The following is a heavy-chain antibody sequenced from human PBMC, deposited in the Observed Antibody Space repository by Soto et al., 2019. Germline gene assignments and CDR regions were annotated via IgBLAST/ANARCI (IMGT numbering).Heavy chain of an antibody. V-gene: IGHV3-33*01. CDR2: IWYDGSNK. J-gene: IGHJ6*03. Sequence: PGGSLRLSYAASGFTFSNYGMHWVRQAPGKGLERVAVIWYDGSNKYYADSVKGRFTISRDNSKNTLYLQMNSLRAEDTAVYYCARAGVTIFGVVNWSHYYYYYMDVWGKGTTVTVSS. CDR1: GFTFSNYG. CDR3: ARAGVTIFGVVNWSHYYYYYMDV. D-gene: IGHD3-3*01.